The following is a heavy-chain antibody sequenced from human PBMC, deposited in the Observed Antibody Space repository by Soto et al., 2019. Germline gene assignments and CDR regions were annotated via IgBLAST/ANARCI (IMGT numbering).Heavy chain of an antibody. Sequence: GASVQVSCKASGYTFTSYGISWVRQAPGQGFEWMGWISAYNGNTNYAQKLQGRVTMTTDTSTSTAYMELRSLRSDDTAVYYCARDFLSRYYDILTGFDYWGQGTLVTVSS. CDR1: GYTFTSYG. D-gene: IGHD3-9*01. J-gene: IGHJ4*02. CDR2: ISAYNGNT. CDR3: ARDFLSRYYDILTGFDY. V-gene: IGHV1-18*01.